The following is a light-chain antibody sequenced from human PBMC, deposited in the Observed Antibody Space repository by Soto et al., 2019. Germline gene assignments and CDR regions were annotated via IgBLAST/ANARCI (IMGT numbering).Light chain of an antibody. CDR2: GAS. CDR3: QQYWSSPTWT. CDR1: QSVGSSY. V-gene: IGKV3-20*01. Sequence: EIVLTQSPGTLSLSPGERATLSCRASQSVGSSYLAWYQQKPGQAPRLLIYGASSRATGIPDRFSGSGSGTDFTLTISRLEPEDFTVYYCQQYWSSPTWTLGQGTKVEI. J-gene: IGKJ1*01.